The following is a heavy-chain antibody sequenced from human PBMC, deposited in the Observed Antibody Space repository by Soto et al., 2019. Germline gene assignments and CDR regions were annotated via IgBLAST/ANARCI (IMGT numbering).Heavy chain of an antibody. J-gene: IGHJ4*02. CDR2: IIPIFGRA. CDR1: GGTFSSYA. CDR3: ASLCGGDCYPVFDH. D-gene: IGHD2-21*02. V-gene: IGHV1-69*01. Sequence: QVQLVQSGAEVKKPGSSVKVSCKASGGTFSSYAISWVRQAPGQGLEWMGGIIPIFGRANYAQKFPGRVTITADDSTSTAYMELGSLRSEDTAVYYCASLCGGDCYPVFDHWGQGTLVTVSS.